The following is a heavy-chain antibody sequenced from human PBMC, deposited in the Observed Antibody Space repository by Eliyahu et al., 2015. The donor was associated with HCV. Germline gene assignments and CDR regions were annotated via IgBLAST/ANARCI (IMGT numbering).Heavy chain of an antibody. CDR3: ARGPHYYGSGYGMDV. D-gene: IGHD3-10*01. Sequence: QVQLQESGPGLVKPSETLSLTCTVSGGSVSSGSYYWSWIRQPPGKGLEWIGYIYYSGGTNYNPSLKSRVTISVDTSKNQFSLKLSSVTAADTAVYYCARGPHYYGSGYGMDVWGQGTTVTVSS. CDR2: IYYSGGT. V-gene: IGHV4-61*01. J-gene: IGHJ6*02. CDR1: GGSVSSGSYY.